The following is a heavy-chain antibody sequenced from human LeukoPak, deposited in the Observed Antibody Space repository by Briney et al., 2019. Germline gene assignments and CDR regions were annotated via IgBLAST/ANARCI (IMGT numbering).Heavy chain of an antibody. CDR1: GYTFTSYY. CDR2: INPSGGST. D-gene: IGHD3-10*01. Sequence: ASVKVSCKASGYTFTSYYMHWVRQAPGQGLEWMGIINPSGGSTSYAQKFQGRVTITADESTSTAYMELSSLRSEDTAVYYCARAATYYYGSGSSSPYGMDVWGQGTTVTVSS. CDR3: ARAATYYYGSGSSSPYGMDV. J-gene: IGHJ6*02. V-gene: IGHV1-46*01.